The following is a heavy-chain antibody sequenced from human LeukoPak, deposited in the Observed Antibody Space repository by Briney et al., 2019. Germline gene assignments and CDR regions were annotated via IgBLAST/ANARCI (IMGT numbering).Heavy chain of an antibody. Sequence: GGSLRLSCAASGFTFNSYAISWVRHAPGKRLEAVSSISASGSSPYYADSVEGRFTISRDNSKNTLYLQMNSLRAEEMAVYYCAKEYSDILTGYPDSWGPGTLVTVSS. D-gene: IGHD3-9*01. CDR3: AKEYSDILTGYPDS. CDR2: ISASGSSP. J-gene: IGHJ4*02. CDR1: GFTFNSYA. V-gene: IGHV3-23*01.